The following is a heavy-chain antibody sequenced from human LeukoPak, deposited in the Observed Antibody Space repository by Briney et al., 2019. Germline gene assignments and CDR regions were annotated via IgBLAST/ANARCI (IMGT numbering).Heavy chain of an antibody. J-gene: IGHJ6*02. D-gene: IGHD1-26*01. CDR2: ISYDGSNK. CDR3: ARVYTRVGGSYSAYDPIYYYYGMDV. Sequence: PGRSLRLSCAASGFTFSNYGMHWVRQAPGKGLEWVAVISYDGSNKYYADSVKGRFTISRDNAKNTLYLQMNSLRAEDTAVYYCARVYTRVGGSYSAYDPIYYYYGMDVWGQGTTVTVSS. CDR1: GFTFSNYG. V-gene: IGHV3-30*03.